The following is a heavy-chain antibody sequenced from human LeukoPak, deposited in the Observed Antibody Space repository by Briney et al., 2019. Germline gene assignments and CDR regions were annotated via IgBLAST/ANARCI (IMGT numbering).Heavy chain of an antibody. CDR3: TRDHHDPPSGSYSYY. V-gene: IGHV1-18*01. CDR2: ISAYNGNT. CDR1: GYTFTSYG. J-gene: IGHJ4*02. Sequence: GASVKVSCKASGYTFTSYGISWVRQAPGQGLEWMGWISAYNGNTNYAQKFQGRVTITTDESTSTAYMELSSLRSEDTAAYYCTRDHHDPPSGSYSYYWGQGTLVTVSS. D-gene: IGHD1-26*01.